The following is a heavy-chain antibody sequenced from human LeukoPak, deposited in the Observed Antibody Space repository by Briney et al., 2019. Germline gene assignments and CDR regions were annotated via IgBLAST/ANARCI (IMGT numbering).Heavy chain of an antibody. D-gene: IGHD3-3*01. Sequence: SVTVSFKASVGTFISYAISWVRQAPGQGREWMGRIIPIFGTANYAQKFQGRVTITADKSTSTAYMELSSLRSEDTAVYYCARARITIFGVVISHNWFDPWGQGTLVTVSS. V-gene: IGHV1-69*06. J-gene: IGHJ5*02. CDR2: IIPIFGTA. CDR1: VGTFISYA. CDR3: ARARITIFGVVISHNWFDP.